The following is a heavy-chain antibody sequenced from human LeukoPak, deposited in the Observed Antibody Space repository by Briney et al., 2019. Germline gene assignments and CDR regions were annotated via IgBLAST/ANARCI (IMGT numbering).Heavy chain of an antibody. Sequence: PSETLSLTCTVPGGSLSSYYWSWVRQPPGEGLEWIGYIYYSGSTNYNPSLKSRVTISVDTSKNQFSLKLSSVTAADTAVYYCARAHPGGQFDYWGQGTLVTVSS. V-gene: IGHV4-59*01. CDR1: GGSLSSYY. D-gene: IGHD3-10*01. CDR2: IYYSGST. CDR3: ARAHPGGQFDY. J-gene: IGHJ4*02.